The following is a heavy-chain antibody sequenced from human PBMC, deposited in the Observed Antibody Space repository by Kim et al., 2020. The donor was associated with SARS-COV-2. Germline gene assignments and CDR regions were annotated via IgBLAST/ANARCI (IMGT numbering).Heavy chain of an antibody. Sequence: SETLSLTCAVYGGSFSDYYWSWIRQPPGKGLEWIGEINHSGSTNYNPSLKSRVTISVDTSKNQFSLKLSSVTAADTAVYYCARGNGYGDCAGWSAPWGQG. J-gene: IGHJ5*02. CDR2: INHSGST. D-gene: IGHD5-12*01. V-gene: IGHV4-34*01. CDR1: GGSFSDYY. CDR3: ARGNGYGDCAGWSAP.